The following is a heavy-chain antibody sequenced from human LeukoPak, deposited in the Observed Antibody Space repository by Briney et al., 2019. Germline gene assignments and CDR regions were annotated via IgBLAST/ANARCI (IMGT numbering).Heavy chain of an antibody. CDR2: VKEDGSDK. D-gene: IGHD3-10*02. CDR3: ARDRGYVSFDY. Sequence: GGSLRLSCAASGFTFSSYWMAWVRQAPGKGLEWVASVKEDGSDKYYVDSVKGRFTISRDSAKTSLYLQMHSLRAEDTAVYYCARDRGYVSFDYWGHGTLLTVSS. J-gene: IGHJ4*01. CDR1: GFTFSSYW. V-gene: IGHV3-7*05.